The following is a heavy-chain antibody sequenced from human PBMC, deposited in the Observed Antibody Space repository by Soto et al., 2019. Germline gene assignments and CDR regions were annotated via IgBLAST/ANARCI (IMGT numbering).Heavy chain of an antibody. Sequence: QVQLVESGGGVVQPGRSLRLSCAASGFTFSTNGMHWVRQAPGKGLEWVAVIAYDGSNTYYADSVKGRFTISRDNSKNTLYLVMNRLRPEDTAVYYCARVWQWPNGLDYWGQGTLVTVSS. CDR2: IAYDGSNT. CDR1: GFTFSTNG. D-gene: IGHD6-19*01. CDR3: ARVWQWPNGLDY. V-gene: IGHV3-30*03. J-gene: IGHJ4*02.